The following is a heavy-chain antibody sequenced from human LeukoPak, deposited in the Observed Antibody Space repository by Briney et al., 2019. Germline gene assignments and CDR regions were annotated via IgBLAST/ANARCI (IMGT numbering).Heavy chain of an antibody. D-gene: IGHD2-2*01. CDR2: IIPIFGTA. CDR3: ARGGVPAAENWFDP. Sequence: GASVKVSCKASGYTFTSYGISWVRQAPGQGLEWMGGIIPIFGTANYAQKFQGRVTITADESTSTAYMELSSLRSEDTAVYYCARGGVPAAENWFDPWGQGTLVTVSS. J-gene: IGHJ5*02. V-gene: IGHV1-69*13. CDR1: GYTFTSYG.